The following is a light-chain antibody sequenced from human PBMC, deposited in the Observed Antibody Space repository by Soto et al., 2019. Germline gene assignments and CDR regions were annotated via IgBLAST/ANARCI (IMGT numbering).Light chain of an antibody. CDR2: EVS. CDR3: CSYAGSSTFLYV. Sequence: QSVLTQPASVSGSPGQSITISCTGTSSDVGSYNLVSWYQQHPGKAPKLMIYEVSKRPSGVSNRFFGSKSGNTASLTISGLQAEDEADYYCCSYAGSSTFLYVFGTGTKLTVL. V-gene: IGLV2-23*02. J-gene: IGLJ1*01. CDR1: SSDVGSYNL.